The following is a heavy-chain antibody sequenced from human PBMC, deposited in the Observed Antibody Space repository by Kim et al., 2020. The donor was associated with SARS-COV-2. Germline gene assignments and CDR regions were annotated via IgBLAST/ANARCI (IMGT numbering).Heavy chain of an antibody. CDR3: ASLGGAIVVVVAATHEHENPQTKNY. Sequence: GGSLRLSCAASGFTFSSYAMSWVRQAPGKGLEWVSAISGSGGSTYYADSVKGRFTISRDNSKNTLYLQMNSLRAEDTAVYYCASLGGAIVVVVAATHEHENPQTKNYWGQGTLVTVSS. CDR2: ISGSGGST. D-gene: IGHD2-15*01. J-gene: IGHJ4*02. V-gene: IGHV3-23*01. CDR1: GFTFSSYA.